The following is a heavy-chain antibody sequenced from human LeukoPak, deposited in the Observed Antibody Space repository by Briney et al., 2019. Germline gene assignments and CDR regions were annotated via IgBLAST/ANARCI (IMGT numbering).Heavy chain of an antibody. D-gene: IGHD3-10*02. V-gene: IGHV3-48*03. CDR2: ISSSGSTI. CDR1: GFTFSSYE. CDR3: AELGITMIGGV. J-gene: IGHJ6*04. Sequence: PGGSLRLSCAASGFTFSSYEMNWVRQAPGKGLEWVSYISSSGSTIYYADSVKGRFTISRDNAKNSLCLQMNSPRAEDTAVYYCAELGITMIGGVWGKGTTVTISS.